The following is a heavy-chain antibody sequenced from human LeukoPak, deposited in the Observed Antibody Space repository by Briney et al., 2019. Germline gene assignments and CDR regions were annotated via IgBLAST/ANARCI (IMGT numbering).Heavy chain of an antibody. D-gene: IGHD3-22*01. V-gene: IGHV3-30-3*01. CDR1: GFTFSSYA. CDR2: ISYDGSNK. Sequence: GGSLRLSCAASGFTFSSYAMHWVRQAPAKGLEWVAFISYDGSNKYYADSVKGRFTISRDNSKNTLYLQMNSLRAEDTAVYYCASHYYDSSGYYFDYWGQGTLVTVSS. CDR3: ASHYYDSSGYYFDY. J-gene: IGHJ4*02.